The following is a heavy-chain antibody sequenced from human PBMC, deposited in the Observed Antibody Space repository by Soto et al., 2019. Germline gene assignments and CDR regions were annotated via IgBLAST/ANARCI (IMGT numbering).Heavy chain of an antibody. CDR1: GYTFTSYG. J-gene: IGHJ5*02. D-gene: IGHD3-22*01. Sequence: PGESLKISCKGSGYTFTSYGISWVRQAPGQGLEWMGWISAYNGNTNYAQKLQGRVTMTTDTSTSTAYMELRSLRSDDTAVYYCARVKGSGYHNWFDPWGQGTLVPVSS. V-gene: IGHV1-18*01. CDR2: ISAYNGNT. CDR3: ARVKGSGYHNWFDP.